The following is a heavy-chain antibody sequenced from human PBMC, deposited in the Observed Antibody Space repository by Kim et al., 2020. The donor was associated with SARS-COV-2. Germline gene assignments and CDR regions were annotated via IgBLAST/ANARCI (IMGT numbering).Heavy chain of an antibody. D-gene: IGHD5-12*01. Sequence: GGSLRLSCAASGFTFSRYGMHWVRQAPGKGLEWVAVISYDGSNKYYADSVKGRFTISRDNSRNTLYLQMNSLRAEDTAVYYCAKQSRDGYNFNYWGQAT. CDR1: GFTFSRYG. V-gene: IGHV3-30*18. J-gene: IGHJ4*02. CDR3: AKQSRDGYNFNY. CDR2: ISYDGSNK.